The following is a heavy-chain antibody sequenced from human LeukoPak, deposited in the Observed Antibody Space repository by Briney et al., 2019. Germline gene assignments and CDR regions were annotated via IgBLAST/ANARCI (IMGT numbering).Heavy chain of an antibody. D-gene: IGHD2-2*01. CDR3: ARRGPLGCGGTRCFAGPVDY. Sequence: PGGSLRLSCAASGFTFSSYSMNWVRQAPGKGLEWVSSISESSSYIYYADSVKGRFTISRDNAKSSLYLQMNSLRAEDTAVYYCARRGPLGCGGTRCFAGPVDYWGQGTLVTVSS. CDR2: ISESSSYI. CDR1: GFTFSSYS. V-gene: IGHV3-21*01. J-gene: IGHJ4*02.